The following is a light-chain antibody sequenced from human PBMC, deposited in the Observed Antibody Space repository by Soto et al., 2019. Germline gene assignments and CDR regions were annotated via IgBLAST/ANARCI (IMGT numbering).Light chain of an antibody. V-gene: IGLV1-44*01. CDR2: NDN. Sequence: QSVLTQPPSASGTPGQRVTISCSGSSSNIGSNTVTWYQQLPGTAPKLLIYNDNQRPSGVPDRFSGSKSGTSASLAISGLQSEDEAHYYCAAWDDSLNGHVVFGGGTKLTVL. CDR1: SSNIGSNT. J-gene: IGLJ2*01. CDR3: AAWDDSLNGHVV.